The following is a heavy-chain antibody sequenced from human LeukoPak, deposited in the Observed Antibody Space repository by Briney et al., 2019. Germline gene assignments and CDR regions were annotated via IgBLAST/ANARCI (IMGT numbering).Heavy chain of an antibody. Sequence: PGGSLRLSCAASGFTFSSYWMSWVRQAPGKGLEWVANIKQDGSEKYYVDSVKGRFTISRDNAKNSLYLQMNSLRAEDTAVYYCVGGDIYYYYMDVWGKGTTVTISS. D-gene: IGHD2-15*01. V-gene: IGHV3-7*01. CDR1: GFTFSSYW. CDR3: VGGDIYYYYMDV. CDR2: IKQDGSEK. J-gene: IGHJ6*03.